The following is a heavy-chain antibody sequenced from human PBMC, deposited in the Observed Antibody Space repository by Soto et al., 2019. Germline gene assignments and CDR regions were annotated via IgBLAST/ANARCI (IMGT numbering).Heavy chain of an antibody. V-gene: IGHV3-23*01. Sequence: GGSLRLTCAASGFSVSDYAISWVRQAPGKGLEWVSSISGSGDGTYYGDSVKGRFTLSRDTSQNTLYLQMNNLRGEDTAVYFCKKRRRSVLMVYGFGGMDVWGRGTTVNVSS. CDR1: GFSVSDYA. CDR3: KKRRRSVLMVYGFGGMDV. J-gene: IGHJ6*02. CDR2: ISGSGDGT. D-gene: IGHD2-8*01.